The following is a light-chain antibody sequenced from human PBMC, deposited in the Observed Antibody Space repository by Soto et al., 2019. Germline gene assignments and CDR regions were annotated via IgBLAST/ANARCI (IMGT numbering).Light chain of an antibody. V-gene: IGLV2-18*01. Sequence: QSALTQPPSVSGSPGQSVTISCTGTSSDVGSYNRVSWYQQPPGTAPKVVIYEVSNRPSGVPDRFSGSKSGNPASLTISGLQAEDDADYSCCLYADSGPHVVFGGGTKLTVL. CDR3: CLYADSGPHVV. J-gene: IGLJ2*01. CDR1: SSDVGSYNR. CDR2: EVS.